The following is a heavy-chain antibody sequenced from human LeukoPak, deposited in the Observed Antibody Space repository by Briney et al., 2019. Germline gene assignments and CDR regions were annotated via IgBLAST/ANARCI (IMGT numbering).Heavy chain of an antibody. D-gene: IGHD5-18*01. CDR2: ISSSSSYI. Sequence: PGGSLRLSCAASGFTFSSYSVNWVRQAPGKGLEWVSSISSSSSYIYYADSVKGRFTISRDNAKNSLYLQMNSLRAEDTAVYYCARGDVLFGDGAMVMYYWGQGTLVTVSS. V-gene: IGHV3-21*01. CDR3: ARGDVLFGDGAMVMYY. CDR1: GFTFSSYS. J-gene: IGHJ4*02.